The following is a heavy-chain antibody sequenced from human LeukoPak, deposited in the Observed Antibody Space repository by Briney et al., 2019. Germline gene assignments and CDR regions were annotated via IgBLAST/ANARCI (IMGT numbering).Heavy chain of an antibody. V-gene: IGHV1-2*02. CDR1: GYTFTGYY. Sequence: ASVKVSCKASGYTFTGYYMHWVRQAPGQGLEWMGWINPNSGGTNYAQKFQGRVTMTRDTSISTAYMELSRLTSGDTAVYYCASSHLEDPGVSTVPDYWGQGTLVTVSS. CDR2: INPNSGGT. J-gene: IGHJ4*02. CDR3: ASSHLEDPGVSTVPDY. D-gene: IGHD4-17*01.